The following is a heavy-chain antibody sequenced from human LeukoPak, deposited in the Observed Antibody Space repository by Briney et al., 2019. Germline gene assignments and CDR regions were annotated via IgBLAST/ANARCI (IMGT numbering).Heavy chain of an antibody. CDR1: GFTFSSYA. D-gene: IGHD3-3*01. V-gene: IGHV3-30-3*01. CDR2: ISYDGSNK. J-gene: IGHJ6*02. CDR3: ARSRGFGAFYYYYGMDV. Sequence: PGGSLRLSCAASGFTFSSYAMHWVRQAPGKGLEWVAVISYDGSNKYYADSVKGRFTISRDNSKNTLYLQMNSLRAEDTAVYYCARSRGFGAFYYYYGMDVWGQGTTVTASS.